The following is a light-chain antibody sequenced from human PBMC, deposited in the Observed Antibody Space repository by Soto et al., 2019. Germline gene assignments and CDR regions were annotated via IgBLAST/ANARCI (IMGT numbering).Light chain of an antibody. Sequence: VLTQPASVSGSPGQSVTISCTGTSSDVGAYNLVSWYQQYPGKAPKLMIYEVSNRPSGVSNRFSGSKSGNTASLTISGLQAEDEADYYCCTSYEGGGKYVFGTGTKVTVL. V-gene: IGLV2-14*01. CDR1: SSDVGAYNL. CDR2: EVS. CDR3: TSYEGGGKYV. J-gene: IGLJ1*01.